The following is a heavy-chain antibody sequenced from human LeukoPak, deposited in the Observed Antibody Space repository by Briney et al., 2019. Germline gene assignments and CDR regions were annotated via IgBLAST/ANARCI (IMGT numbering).Heavy chain of an antibody. CDR1: GYTFTGYY. J-gene: IGHJ4*02. CDR2: INPNSGGT. V-gene: IGHV1-2*02. CDR3: ARLGFSCSSTSCYQDY. D-gene: IGHD2-2*01. Sequence: ASVKVSCKASGYTFTGYYMHWVRQAPGQGLEWMGWINPNSGGTNYAQKFQGRVTMTRDTSISTAYMELSRPRSDDTAVYYCARLGFSCSSTSCYQDYWGQGTLVTVSS.